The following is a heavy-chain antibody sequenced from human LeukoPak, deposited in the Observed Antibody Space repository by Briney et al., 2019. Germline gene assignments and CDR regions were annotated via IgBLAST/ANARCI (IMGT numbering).Heavy chain of an antibody. CDR1: GFTFSSHA. J-gene: IGHJ4*02. D-gene: IGHD1-7*01. CDR3: ARDQNYSFDC. Sequence: GGSLRLSCAASGFTFSSHAMHWVRQAPGKGLEWVVAISYDGTNKYYADSVKGRLTISRDNSKNTLYLQMNSLRAEDTAVYYCARDQNYSFDCWGQGTLVTVSS. V-gene: IGHV3-30-3*01. CDR2: ISYDGTNK.